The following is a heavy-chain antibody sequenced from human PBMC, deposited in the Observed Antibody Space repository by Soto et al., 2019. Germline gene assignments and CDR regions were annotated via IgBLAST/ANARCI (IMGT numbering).Heavy chain of an antibody. CDR2: ISASSSSI. Sequence: DVQLVESGGGLVKPGGSLRLSCAASGFNFITFSMNWVRQAPGKGLEWVSSISASSSSIYYAESVKGRFTVSRDNAKNSLYLQMNSLTDEDPALYYCVRDAYNRDAFDIWGQGTTVTVSS. J-gene: IGHJ3*02. CDR1: GFNFITFS. D-gene: IGHD1-20*01. V-gene: IGHV3-21*01. CDR3: VRDAYNRDAFDI.